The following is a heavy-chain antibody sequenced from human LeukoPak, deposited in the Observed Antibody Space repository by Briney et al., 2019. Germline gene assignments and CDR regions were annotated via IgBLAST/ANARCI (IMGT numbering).Heavy chain of an antibody. CDR3: ATDLRNIVGAKAEYFQH. CDR1: GYTFTSYG. V-gene: IGHV1-18*01. Sequence: ASVKVSCKASGYTFTSYGISWVRQAPGQGLEWMGWISAYNGNTNYAQKLQGRVTMTTDTSTSTAYMELRSLRSDDTAVYYCATDLRNIVGAKAEYFQHWGQGTLVTVSS. CDR2: ISAYNGNT. J-gene: IGHJ1*01. D-gene: IGHD1-26*01.